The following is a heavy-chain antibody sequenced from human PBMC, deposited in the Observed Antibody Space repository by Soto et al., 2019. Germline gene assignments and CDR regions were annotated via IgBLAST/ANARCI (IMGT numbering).Heavy chain of an antibody. V-gene: IGHV3-33*03. CDR1: GFTFNSYG. CDR2: IWYDGSNK. CDR3: ARGLPGIAARGPPGLGYFDY. Sequence: QVQLVESGGGVVQPGRSLRLSCAASGFTFNSYGMHWVRQAPGKGLEWVAVIWYDGSNKYYADSVKGRFTISRDNSKNTLYLQRNSLRGEDTAVYYCARGLPGIAARGPPGLGYFDYCGQGTLVTVST. J-gene: IGHJ4*02. D-gene: IGHD6-6*01.